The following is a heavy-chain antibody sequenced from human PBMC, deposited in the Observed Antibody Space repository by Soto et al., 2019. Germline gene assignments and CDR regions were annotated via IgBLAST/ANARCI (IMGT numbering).Heavy chain of an antibody. CDR3: ARDHGDGYNYGFDF. V-gene: IGHV3-53*01. CDR2: IYSGSDI. CDR1: GFTVSSNY. J-gene: IGHJ4*02. D-gene: IGHD5-12*01. Sequence: GGSLRLSCTASGFTVSSNYMSWVRQTPGKGLEWVSIIYSGSDIYYADSVKGRFTISRDDSKNTLYPQMNNLRAEDTAVYYCARDHGDGYNYGFDFWGRGTLVTVSS.